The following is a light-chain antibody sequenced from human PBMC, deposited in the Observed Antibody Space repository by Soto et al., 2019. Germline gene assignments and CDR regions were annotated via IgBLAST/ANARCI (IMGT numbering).Light chain of an antibody. J-gene: IGKJ2*01. Sequence: EIVLTQSPATLSLSPGERATRSCRASQSVSSYLAWYQQKPGQAPRLLIYDASNRATGIPARFSGSGSGTDFTLTISSLEPEDFAVYWCQQRCNWPPGFGQGTKLEIK. CDR1: QSVSSY. CDR2: DAS. V-gene: IGKV3-11*01. CDR3: QQRCNWPPG.